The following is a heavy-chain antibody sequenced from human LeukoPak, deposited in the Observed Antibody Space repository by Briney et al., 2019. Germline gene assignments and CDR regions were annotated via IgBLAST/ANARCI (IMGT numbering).Heavy chain of an antibody. Sequence: GGSLRLSCAASGFTFNNYVMNWVRQAPGKGLEWVSVIYSGGDTYYADSVKGRFTISRDNSKNTLYLQMNSLRAEDTAVYYCARVPYDSSLLAFDIWGQGTMVTVSS. J-gene: IGHJ3*02. CDR3: ARVPYDSSLLAFDI. CDR1: GFTFNNYV. CDR2: IYSGGDT. V-gene: IGHV3-53*01. D-gene: IGHD3-22*01.